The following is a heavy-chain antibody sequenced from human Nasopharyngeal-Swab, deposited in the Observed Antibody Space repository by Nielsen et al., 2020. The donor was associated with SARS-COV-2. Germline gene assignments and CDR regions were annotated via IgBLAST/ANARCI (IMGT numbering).Heavy chain of an antibody. CDR3: ARYAYSSAWSLDY. Sequence: GESLKISCAASGFTFSDYYMSWIRQAPGKGLEWVSYISSSGSTIYYADSVRGRFTISRDNAKNSVSLQMNSLRAEDTAVYYCARYAYSSAWSLDYWGQGTLVTVSS. J-gene: IGHJ4*02. V-gene: IGHV3-11*04. CDR2: ISSSGSTI. D-gene: IGHD6-19*01. CDR1: GFTFSDYY.